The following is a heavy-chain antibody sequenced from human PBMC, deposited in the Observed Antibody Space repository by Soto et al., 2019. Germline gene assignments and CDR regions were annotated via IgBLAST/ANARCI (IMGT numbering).Heavy chain of an antibody. D-gene: IGHD2-15*01. V-gene: IGHV4-4*07. CDR2: IYTSGST. CDR3: ARSTTRPRSNIVVVVAATGAFDI. Sequence: SETLSLTCTVSGGSISSYYWSWIQQPAGKGLEWIGRIYTSGSTNYNPSLKSRVTMSVDTSKNQFSLKLSSVTAADTAVYYCARSTTRPRSNIVVVVAATGAFDIWGQGTMVTVSS. CDR1: GGSISSYY. J-gene: IGHJ3*02.